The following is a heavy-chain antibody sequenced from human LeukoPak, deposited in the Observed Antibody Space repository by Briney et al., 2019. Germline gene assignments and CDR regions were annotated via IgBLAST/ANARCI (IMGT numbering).Heavy chain of an antibody. CDR2: LNPNTGGT. CDR3: ARETLRFTRFDP. Sequence: ASVKVSCKASGYAFTAFYIHWVRQAPGQGLEWMGRLNPNTGGTIHAQKFQGRVTISRDTSISTAYMELSSLRSDDTAVYYCARETLRFTRFDPWGQGTLVTVSS. CDR1: GYAFTAFY. V-gene: IGHV1-2*06. D-gene: IGHD4-17*01. J-gene: IGHJ5*02.